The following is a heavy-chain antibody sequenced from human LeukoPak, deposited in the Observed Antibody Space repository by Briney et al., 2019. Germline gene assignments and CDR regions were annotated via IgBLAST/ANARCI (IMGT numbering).Heavy chain of an antibody. J-gene: IGHJ3*02. D-gene: IGHD5-12*01. V-gene: IGHV4-61*02. CDR2: FYTSGST. CDR1: GGSISSGTYY. CDR3: ARVYGSGYDFRGAFDI. Sequence: SETLSLTCTVSGGSISSGTYYWSWIRQPAGKGLEWIGRFYTSGSTNYNPSLKSRVTISVDTSKNQFSLKLSSVTAADTAVYYCARVYGSGYDFRGAFDIWGQGTMVTVSS.